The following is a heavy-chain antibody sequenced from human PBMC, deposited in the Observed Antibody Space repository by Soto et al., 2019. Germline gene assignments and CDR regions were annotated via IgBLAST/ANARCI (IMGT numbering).Heavy chain of an antibody. CDR2: TYYRSKWYN. D-gene: IGHD6-19*01. Sequence: PSQTLSLTCAISGDSVSSNSAAWNWIRQSPSRGLEWLGGTYYRSKWYNNYAVSVKSRITINPDTSKNQFSVQLKSVTPEDTAVYYCAKEWKEYTSGWYFRHWGKGTLVTVSS. CDR1: GDSVSSNSAA. CDR3: AKEWKEYTSGWYFRH. V-gene: IGHV6-1*01. J-gene: IGHJ4*02.